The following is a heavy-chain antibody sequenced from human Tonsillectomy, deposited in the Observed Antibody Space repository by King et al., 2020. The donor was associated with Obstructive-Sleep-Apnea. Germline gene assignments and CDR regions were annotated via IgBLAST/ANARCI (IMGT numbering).Heavy chain of an antibody. CDR3: ARVVTGRYGSGSYHGDY. J-gene: IGHJ4*02. D-gene: IGHD3-10*01. V-gene: IGHV1-8*01. Sequence: QLLQSGAEVKKPGASVKVSCKASGYTFTSYDINWVRQATGQGLEWMGWMNPNSGNTGYAQKFQGRVTMTRNTSISTDYMELSSLRSEDTAVYYCARVVTGRYGSGSYHGDYWGQGTLVTVSS. CDR2: MNPNSGNT. CDR1: GYTFTSYD.